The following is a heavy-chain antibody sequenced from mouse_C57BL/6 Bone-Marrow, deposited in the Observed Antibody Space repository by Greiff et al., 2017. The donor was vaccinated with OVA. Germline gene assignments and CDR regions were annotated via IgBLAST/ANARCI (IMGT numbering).Heavy chain of an antibody. V-gene: IGHV1-81*01. CDR1: GYTFTSYG. J-gene: IGHJ2*01. Sequence: VKLMESGAELARPGASVKLSCKASGYTFTSYGISWVKQRTGQGLEWIGEIYPSSGNTYYNEKFKGKATLTADKSSSTAYMELRSLTSEDSAVYFCARFRGWLLLLDYGGQGTTLTVSS. CDR3: ARFRGWLLLLDY. D-gene: IGHD2-3*01. CDR2: IYPSSGNT.